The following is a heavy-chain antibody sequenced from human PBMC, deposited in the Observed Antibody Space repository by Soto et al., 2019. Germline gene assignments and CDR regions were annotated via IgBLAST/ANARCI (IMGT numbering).Heavy chain of an antibody. V-gene: IGHV1-3*01. J-gene: IGHJ3*02. CDR1: GYTFISYP. CDR2: INVGNGNA. D-gene: IGHD3-16*01. Sequence: ASVKVSCKASGYTFISYPIHWMLQAPGQILEWMGWINVGNGNAKLSPKFQDRVTLTSDTSASTTYMDLATLRVEDTAVYYCARRLGGWDDAFDIWGQGTMVTVSS. CDR3: ARRLGGWDDAFDI.